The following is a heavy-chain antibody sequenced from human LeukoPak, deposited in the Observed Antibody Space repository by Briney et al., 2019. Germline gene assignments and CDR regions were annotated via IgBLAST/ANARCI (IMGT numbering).Heavy chain of an antibody. CDR1: GFTFSSYS. CDR3: ARVLEQLAPAFDY. D-gene: IGHD6-13*01. J-gene: IGHJ4*02. CDR2: ISSSSSYI. V-gene: IGHV3-21*01. Sequence: GGSLRLSCAASGFTFSSYSMNWVRQAPGKGLEWVSSISSSSSYIYYADSVKGRFTISRDNAKNSLYLQMNSLRAEDTAVYYCARVLEQLAPAFDYWGQGTLVTVSS.